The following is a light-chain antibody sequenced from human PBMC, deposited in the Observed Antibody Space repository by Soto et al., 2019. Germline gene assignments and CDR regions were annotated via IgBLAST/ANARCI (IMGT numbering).Light chain of an antibody. V-gene: IGKV3-11*01. Sequence: EIVLTQSPATLSLSPGERATLSCRASQSVSSYLAWYQQKPGQAPRLLIYDASNRATGIPARFSGSGSETDFTLTISSLEPEDFAVYYCQQYNNWPQWTFGQGTKVDIK. J-gene: IGKJ1*01. CDR1: QSVSSY. CDR3: QQYNNWPQWT. CDR2: DAS.